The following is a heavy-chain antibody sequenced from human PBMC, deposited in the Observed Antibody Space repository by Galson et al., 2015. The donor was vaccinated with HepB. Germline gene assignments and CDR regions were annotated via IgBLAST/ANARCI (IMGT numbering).Heavy chain of an antibody. CDR3: AGQWLVGGDYFDY. J-gene: IGHJ4*02. V-gene: IGHV3-48*03. Sequence: SLRLSCAAPGFTFSSYEMNWVRQAPGKGLEWVSYISSSGSTIYYADSVKGRFTISRDNAKNSLYPQMNSLRAEDTAVYYCAGQWLVGGDYFDYWGQGTLVTVSS. CDR1: GFTFSSYE. D-gene: IGHD6-19*01. CDR2: ISSSGSTI.